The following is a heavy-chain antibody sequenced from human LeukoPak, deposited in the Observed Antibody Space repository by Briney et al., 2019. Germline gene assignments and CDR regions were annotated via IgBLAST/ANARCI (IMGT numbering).Heavy chain of an antibody. D-gene: IGHD2-2*01. V-gene: IGHV4-28*01. Sequence: PSDTLSLTCAVSGYSISSSNWRGWIRQPPGKGLEWIGYIYYSGSTYYNPSLKSRVTMSVDTSKNQFSLKLSSVTAVDTAVYYCARSTAAMRYYYYYYMDVWGKGTTVTVSS. CDR2: IYYSGST. J-gene: IGHJ6*03. CDR1: GYSISSSNW. CDR3: ARSTAAMRYYYYYYMDV.